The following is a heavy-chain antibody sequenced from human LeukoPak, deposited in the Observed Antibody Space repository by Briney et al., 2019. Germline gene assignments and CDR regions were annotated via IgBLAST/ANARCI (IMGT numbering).Heavy chain of an antibody. J-gene: IGHJ1*01. CDR1: GVTVSSKD. Sequence: PGGSLRLSCAASGVTVSSKDMSWVRQAPGKGLEWVSAIGDSGASTYYAESVNGRFTISRDNSRNTLSLQMNSLRAEDTALYYCASAREYCGSAECYEYFQHWGQGTLVTVS. V-gene: IGHV3-53*01. CDR3: ASAREYCGSAECYEYFQH. CDR2: IGDSGAST. D-gene: IGHD2-21*01.